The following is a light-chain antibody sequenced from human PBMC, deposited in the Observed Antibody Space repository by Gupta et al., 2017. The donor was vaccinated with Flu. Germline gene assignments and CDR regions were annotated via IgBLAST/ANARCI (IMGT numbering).Light chain of an antibody. CDR1: SSNIGSGHD. CDR2: GNN. J-gene: IGLJ3*02. Sequence: QSVLTQPLPLSRSPRQRVTISCTGSSSNIGSGHDVHWYHQVPGKAPKLLIYGNNNRPSGVPDRFSGSKSGTSASLAITGLLAEDEADYYCQSYDSSLNVLFGGGTKVTVL. CDR3: QSYDSSLNVL. V-gene: IGLV1-40*01.